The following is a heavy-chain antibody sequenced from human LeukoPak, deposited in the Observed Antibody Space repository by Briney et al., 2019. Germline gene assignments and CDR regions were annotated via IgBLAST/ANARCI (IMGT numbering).Heavy chain of an antibody. V-gene: IGHV4-30-2*01. CDR1: GGSISSGGYS. CDR3: ARRASGTQHFDN. Sequence: SETLSLTCAVSGGSISSGGYSWSWIRQPPGKGLEWIGYIYHSGSTYFNPSLKSRVTISVDTSQNQFSLKLSSVTAADTAVYFCARRASGTQHFDNWGQGTLVTVSS. CDR2: IYHSGST. D-gene: IGHD3-10*01. J-gene: IGHJ4*02.